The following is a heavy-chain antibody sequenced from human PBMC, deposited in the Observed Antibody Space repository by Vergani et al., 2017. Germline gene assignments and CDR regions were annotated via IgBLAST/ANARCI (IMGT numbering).Heavy chain of an antibody. CDR1: GYSFTSYW. CDR3: ARGRYDILTGYYLYYGMDV. CDR2: IDPSDSYT. D-gene: IGHD3-9*01. V-gene: IGHV5-10-1*01. J-gene: IGHJ6*02. Sequence: EVQLVQSGAEVKTPGESLRISCKGSGYSFTSYWISWVRQMPGKGLEWMGRIDPSDSYTNYSPSFQGHVTISADKSISTAYLQWSSLKASDTAMYYCARGRYDILTGYYLYYGMDVWGQGTTVTVSS.